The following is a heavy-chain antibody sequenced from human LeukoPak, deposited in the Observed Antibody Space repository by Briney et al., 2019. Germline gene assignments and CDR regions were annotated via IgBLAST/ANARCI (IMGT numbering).Heavy chain of an antibody. Sequence: ASVKVSCKASGYTFTSYGISWVRQAPGQGLEWMGGIIPIFGTADYAQKFQGRVTITTDESTSTAYMELSSLRSEDTAVYYCARSPAWDDSSGYYFPFDYWGQGTLVTVSS. J-gene: IGHJ4*02. CDR1: GYTFTSYG. CDR2: IIPIFGTA. D-gene: IGHD3-22*01. V-gene: IGHV1-69*05. CDR3: ARSPAWDDSSGYYFPFDY.